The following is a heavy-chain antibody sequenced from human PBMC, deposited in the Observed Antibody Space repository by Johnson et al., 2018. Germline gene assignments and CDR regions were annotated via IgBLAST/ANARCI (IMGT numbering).Heavy chain of an antibody. CDR3: ASEHHYCSGGSCYSVGAFDI. V-gene: IGHV3-48*01. D-gene: IGHD2-15*01. Sequence: QPVRCLRLSCTASGFPFGVYAISWFRQAPGKGLEWVSAVGGSSSTIYYADSVKGRFTISRDNAKNSLYLQMNSQRAEDTAVYYCASEHHYCSGGSCYSVGAFDIWGQGTMVTVSS. CDR1: GFPFGVYA. J-gene: IGHJ3*02. CDR2: VGGSSSTI.